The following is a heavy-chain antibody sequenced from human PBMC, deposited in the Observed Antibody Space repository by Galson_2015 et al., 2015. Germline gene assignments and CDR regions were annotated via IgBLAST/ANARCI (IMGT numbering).Heavy chain of an antibody. D-gene: IGHD5-18*01. J-gene: IGHJ5*02. V-gene: IGHV4-31*03. CDR1: GGSISSGGYY. Sequence: TLSLTCTVSGGSISSGGYYWSWIRQHPGKGLEWIGYIYYSGSTYYNPSLKCRVTISVDTSKNQFSLKLSSVTAADTAVYYCARTPGEPGRGYSYGSKKNWFDPWGQGTLVTVSS. CDR3: ARTPGEPGRGYSYGSKKNWFDP. CDR2: IYYSGST.